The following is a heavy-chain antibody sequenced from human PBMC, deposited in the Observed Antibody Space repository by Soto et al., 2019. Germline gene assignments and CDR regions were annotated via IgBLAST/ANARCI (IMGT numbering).Heavy chain of an antibody. CDR1: GGTFSSYA. CDR2: IIPIFGTA. CDR3: ARDRDGSITMHVSEARPDDAFDT. D-gene: IGHD3-10*01. V-gene: IGHV1-69*13. J-gene: IGHJ3*02. Sequence: SVKVSCKASGGTFSSYAINWVRQAPGQGLEWMGGIIPIFGTANYAQKFQGRGTIIADESTSTAYMELSSLRSEDTAVYYCARDRDGSITMHVSEARPDDAFDTWGQGTMVTVSS.